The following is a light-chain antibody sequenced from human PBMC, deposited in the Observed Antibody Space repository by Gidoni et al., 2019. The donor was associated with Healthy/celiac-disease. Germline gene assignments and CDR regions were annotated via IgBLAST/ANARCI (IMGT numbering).Light chain of an antibody. CDR3: QQYDNLLT. V-gene: IGKV1-33*01. CDR1: QDISNY. Sequence: DIQMTQSPSSLSASVGDRVTITCQASQDISNYLNWYQQKPGKAPKLLIYDASNVETGVPSRFSGSGSGTDFTFTISSLQPEDIATYYCQQYDNLLTFXGXTKVEIK. CDR2: DAS. J-gene: IGKJ4*01.